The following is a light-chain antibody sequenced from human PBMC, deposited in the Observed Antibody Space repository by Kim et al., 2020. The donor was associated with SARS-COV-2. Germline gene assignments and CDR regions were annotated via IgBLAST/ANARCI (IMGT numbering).Light chain of an antibody. CDR2: DNN. V-gene: IGLV1-44*01. CDR3: VAWDDGLHTWM. Sequence: QRVTISCSGTTSNIASNPVNWYQQVPGTAPKLLIYDNNRRPSGVPDRFSGSKSGTSASLAISGLESEDEADYYCVAWDDGLHTWMFGGGTQLTVL. CDR1: TSNIASNP. J-gene: IGLJ3*02.